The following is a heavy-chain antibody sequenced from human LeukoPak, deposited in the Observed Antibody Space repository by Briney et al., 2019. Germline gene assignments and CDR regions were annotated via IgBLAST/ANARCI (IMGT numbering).Heavy chain of an antibody. CDR1: GFTFSRYG. V-gene: IGHV3-21*01. Sequence: PGGSLRLSCAASGFTFSRYGMNWVRQAPGKGLEWVSAISSSSTYIFYGDSVKGRFTVSRDNAKNSLYLQMNSLRAEDTAVYFCARDGGEGSDEDIWYFDLWGRGTLATVSS. CDR2: ISSSSTYI. J-gene: IGHJ2*01. CDR3: ARDGGEGSDEDIWYFDL. D-gene: IGHD3-16*01.